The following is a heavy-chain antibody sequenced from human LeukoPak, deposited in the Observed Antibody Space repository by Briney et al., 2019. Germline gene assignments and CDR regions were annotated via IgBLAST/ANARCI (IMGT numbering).Heavy chain of an antibody. D-gene: IGHD6-6*01. V-gene: IGHV3-23*01. J-gene: IGHJ4*02. CDR1: GFTFSNFA. Sequence: AGGSLRLSCAASGFTFSNFAMSWVRQAPGKGLEWVSGINSGFTTFYAGSVKGRFTNSRDNSKNTLYLQMNSLRAEDTAVYYCAKRIASRGEYFFDYSGQGTLVTVSS. CDR2: INSGFTT. CDR3: AKRIASRGEYFFDY.